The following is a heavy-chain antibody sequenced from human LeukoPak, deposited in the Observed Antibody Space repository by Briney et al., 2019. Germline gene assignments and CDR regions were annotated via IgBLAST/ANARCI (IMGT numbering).Heavy chain of an antibody. CDR2: ISWDGGST. V-gene: IGHV3-43D*03. CDR1: GFTFDDYA. CDR3: AKDGGYQLLRGTYFDY. D-gene: IGHD2-2*01. Sequence: GGSLRLSCAASGFTFDDYAMHWVRQVPGKGLEWVSLISWDGGSTYYTDSVRGRFTISRDNSKNSLYLQMNSLRAEDTALYYCAKDGGYQLLRGTYFDYWGQGTLVTVSS. J-gene: IGHJ4*02.